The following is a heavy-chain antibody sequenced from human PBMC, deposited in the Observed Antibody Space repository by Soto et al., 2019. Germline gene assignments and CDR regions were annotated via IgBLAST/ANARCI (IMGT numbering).Heavy chain of an antibody. CDR1: GGSFSGYY. CDR2: INHSGST. J-gene: IGHJ5*02. CDR3: AIGRLRITIFGRGGHNWFDP. Sequence: PSETLSLTCAVYGGSFSGYYWSWIRQPPGKGLEWIGEINHSGSTNYNPSLKSRVTISVDTSKNQFSLKLGSVTAADTAVYYCAIGRLRITIFGRGGHNWFDPWGQGTLVTVSS. D-gene: IGHD3-3*01. V-gene: IGHV4-34*01.